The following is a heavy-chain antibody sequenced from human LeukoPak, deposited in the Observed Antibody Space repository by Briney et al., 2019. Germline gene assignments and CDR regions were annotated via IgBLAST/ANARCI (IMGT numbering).Heavy chain of an antibody. Sequence: HPGGSLRLSCAASGFTFSSYSMNWVRQAPGKGLEWVSYISSSSSTIYYADSVKGRFTISRDNAKKTLYLQMNSLRAEDTALYYCARDMGAITTPFDQWGQGTLVTVSS. D-gene: IGHD1-26*01. CDR1: GFTFSSYS. CDR2: ISSSSSTI. V-gene: IGHV3-48*04. J-gene: IGHJ4*02. CDR3: ARDMGAITTPFDQ.